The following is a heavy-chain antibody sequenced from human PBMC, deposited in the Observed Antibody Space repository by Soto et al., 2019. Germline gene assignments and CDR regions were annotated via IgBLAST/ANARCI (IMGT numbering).Heavy chain of an antibody. Sequence: SETLSLTCTVSGGSISSYYWSWIRQPPGKGLEWIGYIYYSGSTNYNPSLKSRVTISVDTSKNQFSLKLSSVTAADTAVYYCAGGRGYDSSGYYYAFDYWGQGTLVTVSP. D-gene: IGHD3-22*01. CDR2: IYYSGST. V-gene: IGHV4-59*13. J-gene: IGHJ4*02. CDR1: GGSISSYY. CDR3: AGGRGYDSSGYYYAFDY.